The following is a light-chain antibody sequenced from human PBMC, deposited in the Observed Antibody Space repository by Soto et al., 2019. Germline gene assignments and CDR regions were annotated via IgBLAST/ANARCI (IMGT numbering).Light chain of an antibody. J-gene: IGKJ2*01. CDR3: QQFFFAPPFS. V-gene: IGKV4-1*01. CDR1: QSLLHSSSKKDF. Sequence: DIVMTQSPDSLAVSLGERASINCKCSQSLLHSSSKKDFLAWYQQKSRQPPKLLIAWASTRISGVPDRFGGSGSGTNFTLSIANVQAEDVAVYYSQQFFFAPPFSFGQGTKLEI. CDR2: WAS.